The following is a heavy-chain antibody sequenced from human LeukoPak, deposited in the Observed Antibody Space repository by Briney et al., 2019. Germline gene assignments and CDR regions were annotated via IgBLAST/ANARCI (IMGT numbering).Heavy chain of an antibody. D-gene: IGHD3-22*01. CDR3: AKLQDFYDNSGYSYFDN. CDR1: GFTFSSYA. CDR2: ITGNALNT. V-gene: IGHV3-23*01. J-gene: IGHJ4*02. Sequence: PGGSLRLSCAASGFTFSSYAMSWVRQAPGKGLEWVSSITGNALNTYHADFIKGRFTISRDDSKNTLYLHLSSLRVEDTAVYYCAKLQDFYDNSGYSYFDNWGQGTLVTVSS.